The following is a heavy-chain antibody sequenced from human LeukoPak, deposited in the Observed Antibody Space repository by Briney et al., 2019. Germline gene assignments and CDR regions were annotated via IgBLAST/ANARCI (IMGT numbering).Heavy chain of an antibody. Sequence: ASVKVSCKASGYTFTSYGISWVRQAPGQGLEWMGWISAYNGNTNYAQKLQGRVTMTTDTSTSTAYMELRSLRSDDTAVYYCAGVEEPVGYYYMDVWGKGTTVTVSS. D-gene: IGHD1-14*01. CDR3: AGVEEPVGYYYMDV. CDR2: ISAYNGNT. CDR1: GYTFTSYG. V-gene: IGHV1-18*01. J-gene: IGHJ6*03.